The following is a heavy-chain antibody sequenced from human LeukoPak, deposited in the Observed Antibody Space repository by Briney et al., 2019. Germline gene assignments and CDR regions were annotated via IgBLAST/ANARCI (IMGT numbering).Heavy chain of an antibody. J-gene: IGHJ4*02. D-gene: IGHD5-12*01. V-gene: IGHV4-39*01. Sequence: PSETLSLTCAVSGASISSSNYYWGRVRQSPGKGLEWIGNIYSSGNTYYNASLKSRVTMYMDTSKNQFSLKLSSVTAADTAMYYCAKSNGYGLIDYWGQGTLVTVSS. CDR1: GASISSSNYY. CDR2: IYSSGNT. CDR3: AKSNGYGLIDY.